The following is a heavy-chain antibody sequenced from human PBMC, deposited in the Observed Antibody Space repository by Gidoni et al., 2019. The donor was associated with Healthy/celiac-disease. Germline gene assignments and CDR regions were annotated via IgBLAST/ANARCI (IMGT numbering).Heavy chain of an antibody. CDR3: ARDRVVRGVAYGMDV. D-gene: IGHD3-10*01. CDR2: IYSGGST. V-gene: IGHV3-53*02. Sequence: EVQLVETGGGLIQPGGSLRLSCAASGFPVSSNYMSWVRQAPGKGLEWVSVIYSGGSTYYADSVKGRFTISRDNSKNTLYLQMNSLRAEDTAVYYCARDRVVRGVAYGMDVWGQGTTVTVSS. J-gene: IGHJ6*02. CDR1: GFPVSSNY.